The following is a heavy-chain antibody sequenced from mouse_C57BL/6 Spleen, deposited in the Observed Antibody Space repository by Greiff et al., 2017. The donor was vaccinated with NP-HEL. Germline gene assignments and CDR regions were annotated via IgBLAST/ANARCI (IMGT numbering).Heavy chain of an antibody. CDR2: IYPGSGST. D-gene: IGHD4-1*01. V-gene: IGHV1-55*01. Sequence: VQLQQPGAELVKPGASVKMSCKASGYTFTSYWITWVKQRPGQGLEWIGDIYPGSGSTNYNEKFKSKATLTVDTSSSTAYMQLSSLTSEDSAVYYCARSRLGRGYFDVWGTGTTVTVSS. CDR1: GYTFTSYW. CDR3: ARSRLGRGYFDV. J-gene: IGHJ1*03.